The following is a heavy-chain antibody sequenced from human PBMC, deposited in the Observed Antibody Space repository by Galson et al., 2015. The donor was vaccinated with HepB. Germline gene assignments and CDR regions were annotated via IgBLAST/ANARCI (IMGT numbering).Heavy chain of an antibody. D-gene: IGHD1-26*01. J-gene: IGHJ6*04. CDR3: AREWEDV. Sequence: SLRLSCAASGFTFNTYVMSWVRQAPGKGLEWVSSISSGSTYIYYADSVKGRFTISRDNVKNSLYLQMNSLRAEDTAVYYCAREWEDVWGTGTTVTVSS. V-gene: IGHV3-21*01. CDR2: ISSGSTYI. CDR1: GFTFNTYV.